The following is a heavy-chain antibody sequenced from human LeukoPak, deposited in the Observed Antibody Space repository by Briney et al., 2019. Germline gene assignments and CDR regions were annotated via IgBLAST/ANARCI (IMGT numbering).Heavy chain of an antibody. J-gene: IGHJ4*02. V-gene: IGHV3-21*01. CDR1: GFTFSTYS. CDR3: ASGYTAMVDY. D-gene: IGHD5-18*01. Sequence: GGSLRLSCAASGFTFSTYSMNWVRQAPGKGLEWVSSISSSSTYMYYVDSVKGRFTISRDNAKNSLYLQMNSLRAEDTGVYYCASGYTAMVDYWGQGTLVTVSS. CDR2: ISSSSTYM.